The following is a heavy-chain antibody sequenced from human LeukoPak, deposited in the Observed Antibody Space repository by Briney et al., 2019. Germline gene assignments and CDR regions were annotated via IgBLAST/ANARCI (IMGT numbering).Heavy chain of an antibody. D-gene: IGHD3-10*01. CDR1: GYTFTGYY. V-gene: IGHV1-2*02. Sequence: ASVKVSCKASGYTFTGYYMHWVRQAPGQGLEWMGWINPNSGGTNYAQKFQGRVTMTRDSSISTAYMELSRLRSDDTAVYYCARCSRAGSINCNYWGQGTLVTVSS. J-gene: IGHJ4*02. CDR3: ARCSRAGSINCNY. CDR2: INPNSGGT.